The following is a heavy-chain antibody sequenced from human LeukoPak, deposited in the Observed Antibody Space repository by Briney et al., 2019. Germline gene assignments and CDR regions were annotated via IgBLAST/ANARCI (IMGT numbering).Heavy chain of an antibody. Sequence: SETLSLTCTVSGGSISSSSYYWGWIRQPPGKGLEWIGSIYYSGSTYYNPSLKSRVTISVDTSKNQFSLKLSSVTAADTAVYYCARLMPGYCSGGSCYDFDYWGQGTLVTVSS. D-gene: IGHD2-15*01. CDR2: IYYSGST. J-gene: IGHJ4*02. CDR1: GGSISSSSYY. V-gene: IGHV4-39*01. CDR3: ARLMPGYCSGGSCYDFDY.